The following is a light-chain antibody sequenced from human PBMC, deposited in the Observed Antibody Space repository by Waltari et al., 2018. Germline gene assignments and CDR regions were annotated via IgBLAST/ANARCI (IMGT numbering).Light chain of an antibody. CDR3: CSYVRDITWV. CDR2: EGT. CDR1: SSDVGSYNL. V-gene: IGLV2-23*01. Sequence: QSALTQPASVSGSPGQSITIPCTGTSSDVGSYNLVPWYQHHPGKAPKLMIYEGTQRPSGVSDRFSGSKSGDTASLTISGLQAEDEADYYCCSYVRDITWVFGGGTKLTVL. J-gene: IGLJ3*02.